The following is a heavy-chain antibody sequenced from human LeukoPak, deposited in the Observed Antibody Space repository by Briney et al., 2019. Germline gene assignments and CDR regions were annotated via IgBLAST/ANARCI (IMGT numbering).Heavy chain of an antibody. CDR2: MNPNSGNT. CDR3: ARGLGYCCGGSCYGVDY. V-gene: IGHV1-8*01. J-gene: IGHJ4*02. CDR1: GYTFTSYD. D-gene: IGHD2-15*01. Sequence: ASVKVSCKASGYTFTSYDINWVRQATGQGLEWMGWMNPNSGNTGYAQKFQGRVTMTRNTSISTAYMELSSLRSEDTAVYYCARGLGYCCGGSCYGVDYWGQGTLVTVSS.